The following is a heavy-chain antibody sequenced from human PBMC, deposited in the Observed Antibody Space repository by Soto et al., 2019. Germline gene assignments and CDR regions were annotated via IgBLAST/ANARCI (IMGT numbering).Heavy chain of an antibody. CDR3: ARDSGSFFDY. CDR1: GYTFTGYY. J-gene: IGHJ4*02. Sequence: QVQLVQSGAEVKKPGASVKVSCKASGYTFTGYYMHWVRQAPGQGLEWMGWINPNSGGTNYAQKFQGRVTITADESTSTAYMELSSLRSEDTAVYYCARDSGSFFDYWGQGTLVTVSS. CDR2: INPNSGGT. V-gene: IGHV1-2*02. D-gene: IGHD1-26*01.